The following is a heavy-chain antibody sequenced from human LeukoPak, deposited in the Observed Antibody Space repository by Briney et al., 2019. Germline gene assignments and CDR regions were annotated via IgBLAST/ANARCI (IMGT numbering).Heavy chain of an antibody. CDR2: IIPIFGTA. D-gene: IGHD4-17*01. CDR1: GGTFSSYA. V-gene: IGHV1-69*06. CDR3: ASTTVTTTSYYFDY. Sequence: SVKVSCKASGGTFSSYAISWVRQAPGQGLEWMGGIIPIFGTANYAQKFQGRVTITADKSTSTAYMELSSLRSEDTAVYYCASTTVTTTSYYFDYWGQGTLVTVSS. J-gene: IGHJ4*02.